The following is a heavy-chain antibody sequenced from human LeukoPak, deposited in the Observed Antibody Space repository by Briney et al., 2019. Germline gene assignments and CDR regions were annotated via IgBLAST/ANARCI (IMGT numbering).Heavy chain of an antibody. CDR1: GYTFTSYG. CDR2: ISAYNGNT. J-gene: IGHJ5*02. V-gene: IGHV1-18*04. D-gene: IGHD5-12*01. Sequence: WASVKVSCKASGYTFTSYGISWVRQAPGQGLEWMGWISAYNGNTNYAQKLQGRVTMTTDTSTSTAYMELRSLRSDDTAVYYCARVMMGYSGYETYDWFDPWGQGTLVTVSS. CDR3: ARVMMGYSGYETYDWFDP.